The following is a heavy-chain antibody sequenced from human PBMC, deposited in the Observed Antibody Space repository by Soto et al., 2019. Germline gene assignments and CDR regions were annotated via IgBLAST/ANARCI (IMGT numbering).Heavy chain of an antibody. CDR1: GGSISSGDYY. Sequence: QVPLQESGPGLVKPSQTLSLTCTVSGGSISSGDYYWSWIRQPPGKGLEWIGYIHYSGSTYYNPSPKSRVTISVDTSNNQFSLKLSSVTAADTAVYYCARELLRDYGDSHYYYGMDVWGQGTTVTVSS. D-gene: IGHD4-17*01. V-gene: IGHV4-30-4*01. CDR2: IHYSGST. J-gene: IGHJ6*02. CDR3: ARELLRDYGDSHYYYGMDV.